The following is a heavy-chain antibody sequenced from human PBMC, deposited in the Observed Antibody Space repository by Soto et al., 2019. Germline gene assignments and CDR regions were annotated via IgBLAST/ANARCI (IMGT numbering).Heavy chain of an antibody. CDR3: ASYILRFLEWSRDEYYYYGMDV. CDR1: GGTFSSYA. V-gene: IGHV1-69*13. Sequence: SLKVSCKASGGTFSSYAISWVRQAPGQGLEWMGGIIPIFGTANYAQKFQGRVTITADESTSTAYMELSSLRSEDTAAYYCASYILRFLEWSRDEYYYYGMDVWGQGXTVTVYS. D-gene: IGHD3-3*01. J-gene: IGHJ6*02. CDR2: IIPIFGTA.